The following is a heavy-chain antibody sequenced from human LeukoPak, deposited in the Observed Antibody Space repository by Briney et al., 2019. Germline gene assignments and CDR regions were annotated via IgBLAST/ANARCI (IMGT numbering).Heavy chain of an antibody. V-gene: IGHV3-48*04. CDR3: ARAYTSDNTGFYFDF. CDR2: ISSSSATL. D-gene: IGHD2-2*02. CDR1: GFTFSNYN. Sequence: PGGSLRLSCAASGFTFSNYNMDWVRQAPGKGLEWVSFISSSSATLYFADSVKGRFTISRDNAKNTLYLQMNSLRAEDTAVYYCARAYTSDNTGFYFDFWGQGILVTVTS. J-gene: IGHJ4*02.